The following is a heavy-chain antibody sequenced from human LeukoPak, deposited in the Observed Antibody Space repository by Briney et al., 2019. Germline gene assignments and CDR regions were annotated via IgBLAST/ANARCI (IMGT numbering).Heavy chain of an antibody. J-gene: IGHJ4*02. CDR2: IKQDGSEK. D-gene: IGHD3-3*01. Sequence: GGSLRLSCAASGFAVSSYWMSWVRQAPGKGLEWVANIKQDGSEKYYVDSVKGRFTISRDNAKNSLYLQMNSLRAEDTAVYYCARMVWSTSPFDYWGQGTLVTVSS. CDR1: GFAVSSYW. CDR3: ARMVWSTSPFDY. V-gene: IGHV3-7*01.